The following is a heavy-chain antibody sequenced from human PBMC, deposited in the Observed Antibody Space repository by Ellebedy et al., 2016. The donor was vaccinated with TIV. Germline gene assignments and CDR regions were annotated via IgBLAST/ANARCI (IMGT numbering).Heavy chain of an antibody. Sequence: PGGSLRLSCAASGFTFTDYYMSWIRQSPGKGLEWVSYISISGTTVYYADSVKSRFTISRDNAKNSLYLQMNSLRADDTAIYYCARDLYYGSGKIASSWGQGTLVTVSS. CDR2: ISISGTTV. D-gene: IGHD3-10*01. CDR3: ARDLYYGSGKIASS. CDR1: GFTFTDYY. V-gene: IGHV3-11*01. J-gene: IGHJ1*01.